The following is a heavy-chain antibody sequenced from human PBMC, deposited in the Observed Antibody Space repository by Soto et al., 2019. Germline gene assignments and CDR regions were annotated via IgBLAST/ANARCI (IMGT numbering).Heavy chain of an antibody. CDR1: GGSISSSSYY. D-gene: IGHD1-26*01. CDR3: ARAQGGWELLLTGFDP. J-gene: IGHJ5*02. V-gene: IGHV4-39*01. CDR2: IYYSGST. Sequence: QLQLQESGPGLVKPSETLSLTCTVSGGSISSSSYYWGWIRQPPGKGLEWNGSIYYSGSTYYNPSLKSRVTIPVDTSKNQFSLKLSSVTAADTAVYYCARAQGGWELLLTGFDPWGQGTLVTVSS.